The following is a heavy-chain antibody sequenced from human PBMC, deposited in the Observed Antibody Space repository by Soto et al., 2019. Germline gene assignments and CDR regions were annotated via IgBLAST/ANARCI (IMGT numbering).Heavy chain of an antibody. CDR1: GCAYITDR. CDR3: AKKQGSGTYWPVDY. Sequence: PWGSVRLTGVDAGCAYITDRMSWVRQAPGKGLEWVSGISGSGGSTYYADSVKGRFTISRDNSQNTLYLQMNSLRAEDTAVYYCAKKQGSGTYWPVDYWGQGILFIVS. J-gene: IGHJ4*02. V-gene: IGHV3-23*01. CDR2: ISGSGGST. D-gene: IGHD1-26*01.